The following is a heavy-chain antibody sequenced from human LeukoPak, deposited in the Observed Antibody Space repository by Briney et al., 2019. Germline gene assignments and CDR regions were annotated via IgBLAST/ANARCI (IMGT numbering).Heavy chain of an antibody. D-gene: IGHD6-6*01. CDR3: VKGTDEYSSSISDY. CDR2: ISYTGETK. J-gene: IGHJ4*02. Sequence: GGSLLLSCAASGFTFSNYGMQWVRQAPGKGLEWVAVISYTGETKYYGDSVKGRFTISSDNSKNTLYLQMNSLRAEDTAVYYCVKGTDEYSSSISDYWGQGTLVTVSS. V-gene: IGHV3-30*18. CDR1: GFTFSNYG.